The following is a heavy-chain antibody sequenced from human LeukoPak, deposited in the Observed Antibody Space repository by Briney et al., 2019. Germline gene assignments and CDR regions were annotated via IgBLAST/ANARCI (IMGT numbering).Heavy chain of an antibody. Sequence: ASVKVSCKASGYTFTGYYMHWVRQAPGQGLEWMGWINPNSGGTNYAQKFQGRVTMTRDTSISTAYMELSRLRSDDTAVYYCARGYYYGSGSYSVDWFDPWGQGTLVTVSS. CDR1: GYTFTGYY. D-gene: IGHD3-10*01. CDR2: INPNSGGT. CDR3: ARGYYYGSGSYSVDWFDP. J-gene: IGHJ5*02. V-gene: IGHV1-2*02.